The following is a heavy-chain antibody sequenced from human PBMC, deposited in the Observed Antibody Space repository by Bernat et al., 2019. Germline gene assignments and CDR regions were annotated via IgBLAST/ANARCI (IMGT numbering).Heavy chain of an antibody. CDR3: ARESSYYDSSGYYYPSPFDY. V-gene: IGHV3-33*01. Sequence: QVQLVESGGGVVQPGRSLRLSCAASGFTFSSYGMHWVCQAPGKGLEWVAVIWYDGSNKYYADSVKGRFTISRDNSKNTLYLQMNSLRAEDTAVYYCARESSYYDSSGYYYPSPFDYWGQGTLVTVSS. CDR1: GFTFSSYG. CDR2: IWYDGSNK. J-gene: IGHJ4*02. D-gene: IGHD3-22*01.